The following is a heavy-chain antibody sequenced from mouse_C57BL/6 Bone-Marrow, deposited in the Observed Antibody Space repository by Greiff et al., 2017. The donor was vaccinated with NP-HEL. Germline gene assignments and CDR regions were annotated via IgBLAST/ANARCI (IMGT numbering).Heavy chain of an antibody. J-gene: IGHJ2*01. CDR3: ASDYYGDYFDY. D-gene: IGHD1-1*01. Sequence: EVKLVESGGGLVKPGGSLKLSCAASGFTFSSYAMSWVRQTPEKRLEWVATISDGGSYTYYPDNVKGRFTISRDNAKNNLYLQMSHLKSDDTAMYYCASDYYGDYFDYWGQGTTLTVSS. CDR2: ISDGGSYT. V-gene: IGHV5-4*03. CDR1: GFTFSSYA.